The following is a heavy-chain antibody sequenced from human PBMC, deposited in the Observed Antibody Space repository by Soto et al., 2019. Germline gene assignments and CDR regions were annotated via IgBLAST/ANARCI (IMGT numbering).Heavy chain of an antibody. CDR2: ISYDGSNK. CDR1: GFTFSSYG. Sequence: PGGSLRLSCAASGFTFSSYGMHWVRQAPGKGLEWVTVISYDGSNKYYADSVKGRFTISRDNSKNTLYLQMNSLRAEDTAVYYCANGLMAGTYYYYYGMDVWGQGTTVTVSS. J-gene: IGHJ6*02. CDR3: ANGLMAGTYYYYYGMDV. V-gene: IGHV3-30*18. D-gene: IGHD6-19*01.